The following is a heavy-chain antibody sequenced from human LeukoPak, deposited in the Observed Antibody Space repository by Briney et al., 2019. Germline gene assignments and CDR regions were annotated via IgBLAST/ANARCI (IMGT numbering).Heavy chain of an antibody. V-gene: IGHV1-69*06. J-gene: IGHJ3*02. CDR2: IIPIFGTA. D-gene: IGHD1-1*01. CDR3: ARGYNWNDLSSLDAFDI. CDR1: GGTFSSYA. Sequence: ASVKVSCKASGGTFSSYAISWVRQAPGQGLEWMGGIIPIFGTANYAQKFQGRVTITADKSTSTAYMELSSLRTEDTAVYYYARGYNWNDLSSLDAFDIWGQGTMVTVSS.